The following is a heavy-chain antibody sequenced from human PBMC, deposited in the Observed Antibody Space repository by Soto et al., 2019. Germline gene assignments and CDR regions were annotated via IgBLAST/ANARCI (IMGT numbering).Heavy chain of an antibody. CDR2: IITNNGNT. CDR3: ARTGPQVDY. J-gene: IGHJ4*02. Sequence: QVQLVQSGAEVKKPGASVKVSCKASGYTFSSYAISWVRQTPGQGLEWMGWIITNNGNTNYEQKLQGRVTMTTDTSTTTDYMDLRSQRSDDTAVYSCARTGPQVDYWGQGTLVTVSS. CDR1: GYTFSSYA. V-gene: IGHV1-18*01.